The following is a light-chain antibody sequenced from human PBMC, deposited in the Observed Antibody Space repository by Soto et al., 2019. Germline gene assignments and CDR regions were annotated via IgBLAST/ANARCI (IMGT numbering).Light chain of an antibody. CDR3: QQYNSYPWT. CDR2: DAS. CDR1: QSISSW. J-gene: IGKJ1*01. V-gene: IGKV1-5*01. Sequence: DIQITQSPSTLSASVGDRSAITCRASQSISSWLAWYQQKPGKAPKLLIYDASSLESGVPSRFSGSGSGTEFTLTISSLQPDDFATYYCQQYNSYPWTFGQGTKVDIK.